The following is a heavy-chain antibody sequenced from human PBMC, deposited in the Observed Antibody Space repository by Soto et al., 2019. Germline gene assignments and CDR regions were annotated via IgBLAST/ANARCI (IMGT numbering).Heavy chain of an antibody. CDR2: IYHSGST. CDR1: GGSISSGGYY. J-gene: IGHJ5*02. CDR3: ARGSVPGWFDP. D-gene: IGHD3-10*01. Sequence: QVQLQESGPGLVKPSQTLSLTCTVSGGSISSGGYYWSWIRQHPGKGLEWIGYIYHSGSTYYKPSLKSRVTISVDTSKKQFSLKLSSVTAADTAVYYCARGSVPGWFDPWGQGTLVTVSS. V-gene: IGHV4-31*03.